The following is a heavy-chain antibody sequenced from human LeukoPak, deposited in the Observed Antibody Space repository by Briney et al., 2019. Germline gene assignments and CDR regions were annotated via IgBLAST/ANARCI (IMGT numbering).Heavy chain of an antibody. J-gene: IGHJ4*02. CDR2: ISGSGGST. CDR1: GFTFSSYA. Sequence: GGSLRLSCAASGFTFSSYAMSWVRQAPGKGLEWVSAISGSGGSTYYADSVKGRFTISRDNSKNTLYLQMNSLRAEDTAVYYCAKDGVCNSTSCYVGGLDYWGQGTLVTVSS. V-gene: IGHV3-23*01. D-gene: IGHD2-2*01. CDR3: AKDGVCNSTSCYVGGLDY.